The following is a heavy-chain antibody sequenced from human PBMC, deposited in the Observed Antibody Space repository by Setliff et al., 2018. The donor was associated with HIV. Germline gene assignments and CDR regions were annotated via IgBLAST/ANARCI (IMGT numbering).Heavy chain of an antibody. Sequence: PSETLSLTCSVSGDSVSSRSYYWGWIRQSPGKGLEWIGSIYFNGITHDNPSLKSRVTTSVDLSKNQFSLKLSSVTAADTAIYFCVTVVQYDLGVVLFDYWGQGTLVTVSS. CDR2: IYFNGIT. CDR1: GDSVSSRSYY. CDR3: VTVVQYDLGVVLFDY. V-gene: IGHV4-39*01. J-gene: IGHJ4*02. D-gene: IGHD3-3*01.